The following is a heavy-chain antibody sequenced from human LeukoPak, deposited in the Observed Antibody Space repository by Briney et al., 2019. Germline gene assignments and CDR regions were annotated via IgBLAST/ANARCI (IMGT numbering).Heavy chain of an antibody. CDR2: INPNSGGT. V-gene: IGHV1-2*02. CDR3: VADCSSTSCYVSDY. J-gene: IGHJ4*02. CDR1: GYTFTGYY. D-gene: IGHD2-2*01. Sequence: ASVKVSCKASGYTFTGYYMHWVRQAPGQGLEWMGWINPNSGGTNHAQKFQGRVTMTRDTSISTAYMELSRLRSDDTAVYYCVADCSSTSCYVSDYWGQGTLVTVSS.